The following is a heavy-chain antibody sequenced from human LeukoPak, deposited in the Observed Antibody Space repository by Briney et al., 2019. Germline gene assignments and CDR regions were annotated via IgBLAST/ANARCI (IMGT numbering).Heavy chain of an antibody. Sequence: PGGSLRLSCAASGFTFSSYWMHWVRQAPGKGLVWVSRIDSDGSSTSYADSVKGRFTISRDNAKNTLYLQMNSLRAEDTAVYYCANTPGGGWYSYYWGQGTLVTVSS. CDR3: ANTPGGGWYSYY. D-gene: IGHD6-19*01. CDR1: GFTFSSYW. V-gene: IGHV3-74*01. CDR2: IDSDGSST. J-gene: IGHJ4*02.